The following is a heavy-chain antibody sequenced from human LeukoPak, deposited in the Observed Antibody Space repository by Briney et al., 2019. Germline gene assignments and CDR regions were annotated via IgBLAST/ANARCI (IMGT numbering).Heavy chain of an antibody. V-gene: IGHV3-11*04. J-gene: IGHJ4*02. CDR3: ASYYDSSGYTYDPFDY. CDR1: GFTFSDYY. Sequence: GGSLRLSCAASGFTFSDYYMSWIRQAPGKGLEWVSYISSSGSTIYYADSVKGRFTISRDNAKNSLCLQMNSLRAEDTAVYYCASYYDSSGYTYDPFDYWGQGTLVTVSS. D-gene: IGHD3-22*01. CDR2: ISSSGSTI.